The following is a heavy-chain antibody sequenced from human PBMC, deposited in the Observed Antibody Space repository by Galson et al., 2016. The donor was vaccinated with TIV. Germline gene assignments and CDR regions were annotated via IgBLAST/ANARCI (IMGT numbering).Heavy chain of an antibody. J-gene: IGHJ6*02. D-gene: IGHD1-7*01. CDR3: SRGNWNYGMGGAMDV. CDR2: TYYTSKWNT. Sequence: CAISGDSVSGNTAAWNWVRPSPSRGLEWLGRTYYTSKWNTDYAVPVKGRLIIRPDTSMNQVSLQLSSVIPDDTAVYYCSRGNWNYGMGGAMDVWGRGTTVTVSS. CDR1: GDSVSGNTAA. V-gene: IGHV6-1*01.